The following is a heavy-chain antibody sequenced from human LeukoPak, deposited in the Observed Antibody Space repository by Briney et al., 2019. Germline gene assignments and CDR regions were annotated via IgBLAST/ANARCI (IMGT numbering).Heavy chain of an antibody. CDR1: GFTFSSYG. CDR3: AKDGLIFPAVAGVIDY. CDR2: ISYDGSNK. D-gene: IGHD6-19*01. Sequence: GGSLRLSCAASGFTFSSYGMHWVRQAPGKGLEWVAVISYDGSNKYYADSVKGRFTISRDNSKNTLYLQMNSLRAEDTAVYYCAKDGLIFPAVAGVIDYWGQGTLVTVSS. J-gene: IGHJ4*02. V-gene: IGHV3-30*18.